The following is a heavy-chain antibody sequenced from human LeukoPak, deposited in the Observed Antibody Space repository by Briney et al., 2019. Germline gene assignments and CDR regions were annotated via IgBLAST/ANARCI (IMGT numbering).Heavy chain of an antibody. CDR1: GFSFSSYW. Sequence: GGSLRLSCAASGFSFSSYWMSWVRQAPGKGLEWVANIKQDGSEKYYVDSVKGRFTISRDNAKNSLYLQMNSLGAEDTAVYYCARGMGSGYYYRGYYFDYWGQGTLVTVSS. J-gene: IGHJ4*02. D-gene: IGHD3-22*01. CDR2: IKQDGSEK. V-gene: IGHV3-7*01. CDR3: ARGMGSGYYYRGYYFDY.